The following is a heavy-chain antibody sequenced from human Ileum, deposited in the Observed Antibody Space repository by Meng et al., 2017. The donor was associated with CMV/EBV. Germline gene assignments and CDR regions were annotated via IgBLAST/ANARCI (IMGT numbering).Heavy chain of an antibody. Sequence: GESLKISCAASGFTFGDYAMTWVRQAPGKGLEWVSSLNPSGDDTHYADSVKGRFTISRDNSRNTLSLQMDSLGADDTAVYYCATGQERQHHWGPGTLVTVSS. CDR3: ATGQERQHH. CDR2: LNPSGDDT. J-gene: IGHJ4*02. V-gene: IGHV3-23*01. CDR1: GFTFGDYA.